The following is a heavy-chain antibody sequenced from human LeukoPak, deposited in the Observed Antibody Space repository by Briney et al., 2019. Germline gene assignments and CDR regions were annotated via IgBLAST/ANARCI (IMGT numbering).Heavy chain of an antibody. CDR2: IYHNGNT. D-gene: IGHD4-17*01. CDR1: GYSISTGYY. CDR3: ARVHYGDQTSDY. Sequence: SETLSLTCTVSGYSISTGYYWGWIRQPPGKGLEWIGSIYHNGNTYYNPSLKSRATISVDTSKNQFSLKLSSVTAADAAVYYCARVHYGDQTSDYWGQGTLVTVSS. J-gene: IGHJ4*02. V-gene: IGHV4-38-2*02.